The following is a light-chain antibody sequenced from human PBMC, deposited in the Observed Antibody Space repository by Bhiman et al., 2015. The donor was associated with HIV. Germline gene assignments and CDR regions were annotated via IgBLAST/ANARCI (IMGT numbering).Light chain of an antibody. CDR1: SSDVGGYNY. CDR2: DVT. CDR3: SSLTSSLTYV. V-gene: IGLV2-14*03. J-gene: IGLJ1*01. Sequence: QSALTQPASVSGSPGQSITISCTGTSSDVGGYNYVSWYQQHPGKAPKLMIYDVTERPSGVSTRFSGSKSGNTASLTISGLQSEDEADYYCSSLTSSLTYVFGTGTNVTVL.